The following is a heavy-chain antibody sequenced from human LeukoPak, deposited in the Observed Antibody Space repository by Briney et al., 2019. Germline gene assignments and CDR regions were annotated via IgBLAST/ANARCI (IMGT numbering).Heavy chain of an antibody. Sequence: SETLSLTCTVSGGSISSGGYYWSWIRQPPGKGLEWIGYIYHSGSTYYNPSLKSRVTISVDRSKNQFSLKLSSVTAADTAVYYCARSGYSGSYYEIDYWGQGTLVTVSS. J-gene: IGHJ4*02. V-gene: IGHV4-30-2*01. CDR1: GGSISSGGYY. D-gene: IGHD1-26*01. CDR2: IYHSGST. CDR3: ARSGYSGSYYEIDY.